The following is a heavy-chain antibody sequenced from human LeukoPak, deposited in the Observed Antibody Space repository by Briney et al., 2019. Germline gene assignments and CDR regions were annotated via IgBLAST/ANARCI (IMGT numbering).Heavy chain of an antibody. J-gene: IGHJ6*03. CDR2: IYTSGST. V-gene: IGHV4-4*07. Sequence: SETLSLTXTVSGGSIRSYYWSWIRQTAGKGLEWIGRIYTSGSTNYNPSLKSRVTISVDTSKNQFSLKLSSVTAADTAVYHCARHTSSSSYYYYYMDVWGKGTTVTVSS. CDR1: GGSIRSYY. D-gene: IGHD6-6*01. CDR3: ARHTSSSSYYYYYMDV.